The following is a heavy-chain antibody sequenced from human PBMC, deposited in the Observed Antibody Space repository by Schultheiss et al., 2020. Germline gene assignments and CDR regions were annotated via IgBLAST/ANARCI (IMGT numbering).Heavy chain of an antibody. CDR3: AKQFGDGAFDI. J-gene: IGHJ3*02. Sequence: GESLKISCAASGFTFDDYGMSWVRQAPGKGLEWVSGINWNGGSTGYADSVKGRFTISRDNAKNSLYLQMNSLRAEDTALYHCAKQFGDGAFDIWGQGTMVTVSS. D-gene: IGHD3-10*01. CDR1: GFTFDDYG. V-gene: IGHV3-20*01. CDR2: INWNGGST.